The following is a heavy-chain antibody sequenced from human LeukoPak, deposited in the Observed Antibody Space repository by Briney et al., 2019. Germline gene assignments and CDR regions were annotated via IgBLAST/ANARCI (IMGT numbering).Heavy chain of an antibody. CDR1: GGSISSSSYY. CDR2: IYYSGST. D-gene: IGHD1-26*01. J-gene: IGHJ4*02. Sequence: SETLSLTCTVSGGSISSSSYYWGWIRQPPGKGLEWIGSIYYSGSTYYNPSLKSRVTISVDTSKNQFSLKLSSVTAADTAVYYCARGSSGSYYGPLGYWGQGTLVTVSS. V-gene: IGHV4-39*01. CDR3: ARGSSGSYYGPLGY.